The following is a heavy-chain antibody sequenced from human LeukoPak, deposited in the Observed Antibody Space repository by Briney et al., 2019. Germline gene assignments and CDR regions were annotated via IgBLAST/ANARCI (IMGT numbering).Heavy chain of an antibody. CDR1: GFTFSSYS. CDR3: ARADERAFDI. CDR2: ISSSSSYI. J-gene: IGHJ3*02. Sequence: GGSLRLSCAASGFTFSSYSMNWVRQAPGKGLEWVSSISSSSSYIYYADSVKGRFTISRDNAKNSLYLQMNSLRAEDTALYYCARADERAFDIWGQGTMVTVSS. V-gene: IGHV3-21*04.